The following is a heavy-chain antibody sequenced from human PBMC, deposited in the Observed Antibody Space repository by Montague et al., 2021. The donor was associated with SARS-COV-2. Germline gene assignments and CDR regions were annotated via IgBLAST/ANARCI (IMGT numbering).Heavy chain of an antibody. CDR3: ARDRTFRDGYLDAFEI. D-gene: IGHD5-24*01. V-gene: IGHV4-38-2*02. Sequence: SETLSLTCTVSGYSISGGYYWGWIRKFPGKGLERIGSIYHSGTTYYNPSLKSRVTISVDTSKNQFSLKMYSVTAADTAQFYCARDRTFRDGYLDAFEIWGQGTMVTVSS. J-gene: IGHJ3*02. CDR2: IYHSGTT. CDR1: GYSISGGYY.